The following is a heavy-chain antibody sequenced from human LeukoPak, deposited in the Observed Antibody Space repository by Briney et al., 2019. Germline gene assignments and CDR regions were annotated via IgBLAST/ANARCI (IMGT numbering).Heavy chain of an antibody. Sequence: SQTLSLTCTVSGGSISSGSYYWSCIRQPAGKGLEWIVRIYTSGSTNYNPSLKSRVTISVDTSKNQFSLKLSSVTAADTAVYYCARDYQFWSGYLHYYYYYMDVWGKGTTVTVSS. CDR1: GGSISSGSYY. D-gene: IGHD3-3*01. CDR2: IYTSGST. V-gene: IGHV4-61*02. J-gene: IGHJ6*03. CDR3: ARDYQFWSGYLHYYYYYMDV.